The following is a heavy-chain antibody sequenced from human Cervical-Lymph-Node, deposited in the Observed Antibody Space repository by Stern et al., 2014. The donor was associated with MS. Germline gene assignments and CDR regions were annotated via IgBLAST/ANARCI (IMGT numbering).Heavy chain of an antibody. D-gene: IGHD6-6*01. CDR3: ARGKSIAGRAYFYYGLDV. J-gene: IGHJ6*02. V-gene: IGHV4-59*08. Sequence: DQLVESGPGLAKTSETLSLTCTVSGDSITSYYWSWIRQPPGKGLEFIGYTYYSGSTNYNPSLKSRVTISLDTSKNQIALELSIVTAADTAVYFCARGKSIAGRAYFYYGLDVWGQGTTVTVSS. CDR2: TYYSGST. CDR1: GDSITSYY.